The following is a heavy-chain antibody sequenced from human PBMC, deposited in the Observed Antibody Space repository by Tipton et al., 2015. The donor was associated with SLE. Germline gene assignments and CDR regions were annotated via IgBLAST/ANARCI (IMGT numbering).Heavy chain of an antibody. CDR1: GGSISSHY. V-gene: IGHV4-59*11. Sequence: TLSLTCTVSGGSISSHYWSWIRQPPGKGLEWIGYIYYSGSANYNPSLKSRVTISVDTSKNQFSLKLSSVTAADTAVYYCARDPGGIVLVPAAFDIWGQGTMVTVSS. CDR2: IYYSGSA. CDR3: ARDPGGIVLVPAAFDI. D-gene: IGHD2-2*01. J-gene: IGHJ3*02.